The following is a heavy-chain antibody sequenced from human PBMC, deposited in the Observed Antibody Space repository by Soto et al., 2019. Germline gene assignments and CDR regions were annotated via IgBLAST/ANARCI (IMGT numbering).Heavy chain of an antibody. CDR1: GGTFSSYA. CDR3: ARFRGYSSRVDYYYGMDV. V-gene: IGHV1-69*13. J-gene: IGHJ6*02. D-gene: IGHD5-18*01. CDR2: IIPIFGTA. Sequence: SVKVSCKASGGTFSSYAISWVRQAPGQGLEWMGGIIPIFGTANYAQKFQGGVTITADESTSTAYMELSSLRSEDTAVYYCARFRGYSSRVDYYYGMDVWGQGTTVTVSS.